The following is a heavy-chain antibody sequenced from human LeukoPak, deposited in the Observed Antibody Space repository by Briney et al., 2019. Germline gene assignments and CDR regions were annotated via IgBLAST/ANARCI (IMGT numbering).Heavy chain of an antibody. J-gene: IGHJ4*02. V-gene: IGHV3-7*01. D-gene: IGHD3-22*01. CDR2: IKEDGSDK. Sequence: GGSLRLSCAASGFTFSTYWMSWARQAQGKGLEWVANIKEDGSDKYFVGSLKGRFTISRDNAKNSLYLQMNSLRAEDTAVYYCAIMSNYYDSSAYYPFHYWGQGTLVTVSS. CDR1: GFTFSTYW. CDR3: AIMSNYYDSSAYYPFHY.